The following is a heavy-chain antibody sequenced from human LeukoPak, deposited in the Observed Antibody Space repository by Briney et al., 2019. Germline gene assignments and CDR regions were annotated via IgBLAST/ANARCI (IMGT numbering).Heavy chain of an antibody. CDR3: AKDTGPDRALELFDI. Sequence: TGGSLRLSCAASGFTFSHAWMTWVRQAPGKGLEWVAVISYDGSNKYYADSVKGRFTISRDNSKNTLYLQMNSLRAEDTAVYYCAKDTGPDRALELFDIWGQGTMVTVSS. D-gene: IGHD1-26*01. J-gene: IGHJ3*02. CDR1: GFTFSHAW. CDR2: ISYDGSNK. V-gene: IGHV3-30*18.